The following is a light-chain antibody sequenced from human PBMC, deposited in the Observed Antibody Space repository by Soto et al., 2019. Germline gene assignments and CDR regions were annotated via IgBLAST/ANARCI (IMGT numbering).Light chain of an antibody. Sequence: QSVLTQPPSVSGAPGQRVTISCTGSSFNIGAGYDVHWYQQLPGTAPKLLIYSNNNRPSGVPDRFSGSKSGTSASLAITGLQAEDEADYYRQSFDSRLSGWVFGGGTKLTVL. J-gene: IGLJ3*02. V-gene: IGLV1-40*01. CDR1: SFNIGAGYD. CDR2: SNN. CDR3: QSFDSRLSGWV.